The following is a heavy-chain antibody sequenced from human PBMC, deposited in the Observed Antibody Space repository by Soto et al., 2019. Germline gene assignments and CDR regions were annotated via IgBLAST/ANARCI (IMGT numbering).Heavy chain of an antibody. V-gene: IGHV3-48*02. CDR3: ARDRTVTTEILDY. J-gene: IGHJ4*02. CDR1: GFTFGGYS. CDR2: ISSSSSTI. D-gene: IGHD4-17*01. Sequence: GGSLRLSCAASGFTFGGYSVNWVRQAPGKGLEWVSYISSSSSTIYYADSVKGRFTISRDNAKNSLYLQMNSLRDEDTAVYYCARDRTVTTEILDYWGQGTLVTVSS.